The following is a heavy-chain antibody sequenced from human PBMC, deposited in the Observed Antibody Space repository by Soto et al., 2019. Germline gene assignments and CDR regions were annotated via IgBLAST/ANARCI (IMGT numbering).Heavy chain of an antibody. Sequence: QVQLVQSGAEVKKPGSSVKVSCKASGGTFSSYAISWVRQAPGQGLEWMGGLIPIFGTANYAQKFQGRVTITADESTNTAYMELSSLRSQDTAVYYGARALGTIFGVVTSYYYYGMDVWCQGTTVTVS. D-gene: IGHD3-3*01. CDR1: GGTFSSYA. V-gene: IGHV1-69*01. CDR2: LIPIFGTA. CDR3: ARALGTIFGVVTSYYYYGMDV. J-gene: IGHJ6*02.